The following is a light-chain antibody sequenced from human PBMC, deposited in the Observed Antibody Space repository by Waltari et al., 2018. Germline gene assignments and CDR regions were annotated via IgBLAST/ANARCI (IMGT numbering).Light chain of an antibody. CDR1: QSVSSY. CDR2: DAS. Sequence: IVLTQSPAPLSSSPGGRATSPCRASQSVSSYLAWYQQKPGQAPRLLIYDASNRATGIPARFSGSGSGTDFTLTISSLEPEDFAVYYCQQRSNWPGLTFGGGTKVEIK. V-gene: IGKV3-11*01. J-gene: IGKJ4*01. CDR3: QQRSNWPGLT.